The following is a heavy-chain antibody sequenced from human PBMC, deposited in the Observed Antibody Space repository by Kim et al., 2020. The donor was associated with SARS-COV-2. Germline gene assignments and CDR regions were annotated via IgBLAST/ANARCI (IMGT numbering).Heavy chain of an antibody. CDR1: GGSISSYY. CDR3: ASSLSSGWPRIDY. Sequence: SETLSLTCTVSGGSISSYYWSWIRQPPGKGLEWIGYIYYSGSTNYNPSLKSRVTISVDTSKNQFSLKLSSVTAADTAVYYCASSLSSGWPRIDYWGQGTLVTVSS. V-gene: IGHV4-59*01. J-gene: IGHJ4*02. D-gene: IGHD6-19*01. CDR2: IYYSGST.